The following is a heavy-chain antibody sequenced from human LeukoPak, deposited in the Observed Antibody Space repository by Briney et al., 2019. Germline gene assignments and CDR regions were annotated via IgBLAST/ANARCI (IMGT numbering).Heavy chain of an antibody. V-gene: IGHV3-7*01. D-gene: IGHD7-27*01. J-gene: IGHJ4*02. CDR2: INLSGSAQ. CDR3: AAWGLHNY. Sequence: GGSLRLSCSASGFAFSAYWMNLVRQAPGKGPEWVANINLSGSAQHCVDSVKGRCTISRDNAKSSLYLQMNSLRVEDTAVYYCAAWGLHNYWGQGTLVTVSS. CDR1: GFAFSAYW.